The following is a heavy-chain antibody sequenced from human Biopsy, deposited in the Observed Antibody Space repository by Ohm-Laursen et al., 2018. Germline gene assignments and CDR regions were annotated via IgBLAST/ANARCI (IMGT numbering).Heavy chain of an antibody. CDR1: GGTFINYA. CDR3: ARGPHSGSHSCFDY. V-gene: IGHV1-69*13. D-gene: IGHD1-26*01. CDR2: IIPMFGTA. Sequence: VASVKVSCKASGGTFINYAISWVRQAPGQGLEWVGGIIPMFGTANYAQMFQGRVTISADESTSTSYMELSSLTTEDTAIYYCARGPHSGSHSCFDYWGRGTLVTVSS. J-gene: IGHJ4*02.